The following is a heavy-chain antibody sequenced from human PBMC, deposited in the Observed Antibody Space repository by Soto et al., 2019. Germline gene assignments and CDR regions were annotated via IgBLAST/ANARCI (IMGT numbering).Heavy chain of an antibody. Sequence: ASVKVSCKASGYTFTSYGISWVRQAPGQGLEWMGWISAYNGNTNYAQKLQGRVTMTTDTSTSTAYMELRSLGSDDTAVYYCARGRYCSGGSCYLDAFDIWGQGTMVTVSS. V-gene: IGHV1-18*01. J-gene: IGHJ3*02. CDR1: GYTFTSYG. CDR2: ISAYNGNT. D-gene: IGHD2-15*01. CDR3: ARGRYCSGGSCYLDAFDI.